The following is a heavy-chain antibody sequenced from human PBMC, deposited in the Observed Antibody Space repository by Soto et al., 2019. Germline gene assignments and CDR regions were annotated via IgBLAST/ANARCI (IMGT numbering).Heavy chain of an antibody. J-gene: IGHJ6*02. Sequence: PGESLKISCKGSGYSFTSYWISWVRQMPGKGLEWMGRIDPDDSYTNYSPSFQGHVTISTDKSITTAYLQWSSLKASDTAMYYCARTTPTIAASGTRYYYGMDVWGQGTTVTVSS. CDR2: IDPDDSYT. CDR3: ARTTPTIAASGTRYYYGMDV. V-gene: IGHV5-10-1*01. CDR1: GYSFTSYW. D-gene: IGHD6-13*01.